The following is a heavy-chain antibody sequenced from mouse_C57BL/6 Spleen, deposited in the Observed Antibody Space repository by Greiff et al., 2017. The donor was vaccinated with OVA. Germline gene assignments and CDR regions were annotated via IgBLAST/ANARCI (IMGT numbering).Heavy chain of an antibody. CDR1: GYAFSSYW. D-gene: IGHD1-1*01. CDR3: ASGRGLRGSSRYYYAMDY. CDR2: IYPGDGDT. Sequence: QVQLQQSGAELVKPGASVKISCKASGYAFSSYWMNWVKQRPGKGLEWIGQIYPGDGDTNYNGKFKGKATLTADKSSSTAYMQLSSLTSEDSAVYFCASGRGLRGSSRYYYAMDYWGQGTSVTVSS. J-gene: IGHJ4*01. V-gene: IGHV1-80*01.